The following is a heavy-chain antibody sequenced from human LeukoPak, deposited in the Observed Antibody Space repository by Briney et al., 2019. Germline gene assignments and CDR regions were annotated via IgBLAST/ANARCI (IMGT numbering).Heavy chain of an antibody. J-gene: IGHJ4*02. Sequence: SVRVSCKASGGTFSSYAISWVRQAPGQGLEWMGRIIPIFGTANYAQKFQGRVTITTDESTSTAYMELSSLRSEDTAVYYCAREWELLNGGLYYWGQGTLVTVSS. CDR1: GGTFSSYA. V-gene: IGHV1-69*05. D-gene: IGHD2-15*01. CDR2: IIPIFGTA. CDR3: AREWELLNGGLYY.